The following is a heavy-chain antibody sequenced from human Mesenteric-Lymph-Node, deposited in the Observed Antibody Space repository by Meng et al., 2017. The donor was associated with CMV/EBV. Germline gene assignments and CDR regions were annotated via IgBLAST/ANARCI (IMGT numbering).Heavy chain of an antibody. J-gene: IGHJ2*01. V-gene: IGHV4-4*02. Sequence: AGAGGSISRSSWWSWVRQPPGKGLEWIAEMYHSGSTNYNPSLKSRVTISVDKSKNQFSLKLSSVTAADSAIYYCARKKLGIYWYFDLWGRGTLVTVSS. CDR3: ARKKLGIYWYFDL. D-gene: IGHD6-13*01. CDR2: MYHSGST. CDR1: GGSISRSSW.